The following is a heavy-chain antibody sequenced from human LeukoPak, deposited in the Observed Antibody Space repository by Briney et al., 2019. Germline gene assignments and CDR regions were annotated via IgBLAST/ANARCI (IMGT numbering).Heavy chain of an antibody. Sequence: ASVKVSCKASGYTFTGYYMHWVRQAPGQGLEWMGWINPKSGGRSYAQRFQGRVTMTRDTSISTAYMELSRLRSDDTAVYYCATGERLVPAAMWFDYWGQGTLVTVSS. V-gene: IGHV1-2*02. CDR1: GYTFTGYY. J-gene: IGHJ4*02. CDR3: ATGERLVPAAMWFDY. CDR2: INPKSGGR. D-gene: IGHD2-2*01.